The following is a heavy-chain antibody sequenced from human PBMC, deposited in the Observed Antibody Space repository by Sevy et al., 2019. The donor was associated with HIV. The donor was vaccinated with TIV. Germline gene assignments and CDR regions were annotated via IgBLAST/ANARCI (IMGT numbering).Heavy chain of an antibody. V-gene: IGHV3-23*01. Sequence: GRYLRLSCAASGFTFTTYAMTCVRQGPRKGLEWVSSITGSGGASYYADSVKGRFTTSRDSSRNIVTLQMNGLRVEDTTVYYCVKARFVRSSWAGNFDYWGQGAQVTVSS. CDR1: GFTFTTYA. CDR2: ITGSGGAS. D-gene: IGHD6-13*01. J-gene: IGHJ4*02. CDR3: VKARFVRSSWAGNFDY.